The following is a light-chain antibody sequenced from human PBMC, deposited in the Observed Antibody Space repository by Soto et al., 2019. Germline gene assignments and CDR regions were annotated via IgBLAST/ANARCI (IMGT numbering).Light chain of an antibody. V-gene: IGLV1-40*01. J-gene: IGLJ3*02. Sequence: QSVLTQPPSVSGAPGQRVTISCTGSSSNIGADYDVHWYQQLPGTAPKLLIYGNSNRPSGVPDRFSGSKSGTSASLAITGLQAEDEADYYCQSYDSSLSRGVFGGGTKVTVL. CDR3: QSYDSSLSRGV. CDR1: SSNIGADYD. CDR2: GNS.